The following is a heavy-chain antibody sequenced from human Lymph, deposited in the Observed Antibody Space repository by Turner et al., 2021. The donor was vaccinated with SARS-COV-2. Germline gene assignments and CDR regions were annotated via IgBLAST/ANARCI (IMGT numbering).Heavy chain of an antibody. Sequence: QVQLVESGGGVVQPGRSLRLSCAASGFTFSSYAMHWVRQAPDKGLEWVALISYDGSNKYYADAVKGRFTISRDNSKNTLYLQMNSLRAEDTAVYYCARDVGAALDYWGQGTLVTVSS. CDR3: ARDVGAALDY. CDR1: GFTFSSYA. V-gene: IGHV3-30-3*01. D-gene: IGHD6-25*01. J-gene: IGHJ4*02. CDR2: ISYDGSNK.